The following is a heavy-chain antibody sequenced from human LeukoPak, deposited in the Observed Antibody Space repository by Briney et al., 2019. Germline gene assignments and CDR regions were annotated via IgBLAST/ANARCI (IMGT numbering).Heavy chain of an antibody. CDR3: ARDVRRAAAGTMNY. CDR1: GFTFNNYG. Sequence: GGSLRLSCAASGFTFNNYGMSWVRQAPGKGLEWVSSISGTGGSTYYADSVKGRFTISRDDFKNTLYLQMNSLRADDTAVYFCARDVRRAAAGTMNYWGQGSLVTVSS. CDR2: ISGTGGST. D-gene: IGHD6-13*01. V-gene: IGHV3-23*01. J-gene: IGHJ4*02.